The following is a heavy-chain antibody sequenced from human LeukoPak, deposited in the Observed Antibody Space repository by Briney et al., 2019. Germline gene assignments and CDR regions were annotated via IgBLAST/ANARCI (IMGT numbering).Heavy chain of an antibody. CDR1: GFTFSSYT. CDR3: ARVVWGATFYYYMDD. J-gene: IGHJ6*03. D-gene: IGHD1-26*01. V-gene: IGHV3-21*01. CDR2: ISSSGSYI. Sequence: GGSLRLSCAASGFTFSSYTMKWVRQAPGKGLEGVSSISSSGSYIYYADSVKGRFTISRDNAKKSVYLQMNSLRAEDTAVYYCARVVWGATFYYYMDDWGKGTTVTISS.